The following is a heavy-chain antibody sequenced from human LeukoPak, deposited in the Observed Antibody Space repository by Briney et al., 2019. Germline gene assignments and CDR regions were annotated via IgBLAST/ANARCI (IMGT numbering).Heavy chain of an antibody. D-gene: IGHD3-10*01. CDR1: GGSISSYY. Sequence: SETLSLTCTVSGGSISSYYWSWIRQPPGKGLEWIGYIYYSGSTYYNPSLKSRVTISVDTSKNQFSLKLSSVTAADTAVYYCARGITMVRGVTSPNWFDPWGQGTLVTVSS. CDR3: ARGITMVRGVTSPNWFDP. J-gene: IGHJ5*02. CDR2: IYYSGST. V-gene: IGHV4-59*12.